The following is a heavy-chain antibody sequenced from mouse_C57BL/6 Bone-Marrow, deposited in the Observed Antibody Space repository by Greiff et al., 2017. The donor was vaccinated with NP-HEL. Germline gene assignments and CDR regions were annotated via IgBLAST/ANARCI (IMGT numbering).Heavy chain of an antibody. CDR2: IYPRSGNT. CDR1: GYTFTSYG. D-gene: IGHD1-1*01. J-gene: IGHJ2*01. V-gene: IGHV1-81*01. Sequence: VQLQESGAELARPGASVKLSCKASGYTFTSYGISWVKQRTGQGLEWIGEIYPRSGNTYYNEKFKGKATLTADKSSSTAYMELRSLTSEDSAVYFCATRVYYYGSSYFDYWGQGTTLTVSS. CDR3: ATRVYYYGSSYFDY.